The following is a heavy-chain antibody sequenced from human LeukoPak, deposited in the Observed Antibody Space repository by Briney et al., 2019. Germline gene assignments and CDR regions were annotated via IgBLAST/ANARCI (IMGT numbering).Heavy chain of an antibody. D-gene: IGHD2-8*01. CDR3: ARYVGSPYYYYGMDV. J-gene: IGHJ6*02. CDR2: IYYSGST. CDR1: GGSISSYY. Sequence: MASETLSLTCTVSGGSISSYYWSWIRQPPGKGLEWIGYIYYSGSTNYNPSLKSRVTISVDTSKNQFSLKLSSVTAADTAVYYCARYVGSPYYYYGMDVWGQGTTVTVSS. V-gene: IGHV4-59*01.